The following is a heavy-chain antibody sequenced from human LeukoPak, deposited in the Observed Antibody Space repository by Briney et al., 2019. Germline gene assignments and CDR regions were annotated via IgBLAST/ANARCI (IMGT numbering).Heavy chain of an antibody. Sequence: KPGGSLRLSCAASGFTFSDYYMNWVRQAPGKGLEWVSSISSNSNYIWYGDSVKGRFTISRDNAKNSLYLQMNSLRAEDTAVYFCARDCRSTSCHHYWGQGTLVTVSS. D-gene: IGHD2-2*01. CDR2: ISSNSNYI. J-gene: IGHJ4*02. V-gene: IGHV3-21*01. CDR1: GFTFSDYY. CDR3: ARDCRSTSCHHY.